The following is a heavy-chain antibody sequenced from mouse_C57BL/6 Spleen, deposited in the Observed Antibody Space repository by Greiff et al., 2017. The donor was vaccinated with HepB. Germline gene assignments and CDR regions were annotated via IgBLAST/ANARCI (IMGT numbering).Heavy chain of an antibody. CDR3: ARGGYYGSMDY. D-gene: IGHD1-1*01. CDR2: IYPGDGDT. Sequence: QVQLQQSGAELVKPGASVKISCKASGYAFSSYWMNWVKQRPGKGLEWIGQIYPGDGDTNYNGKFKGKATLTADKSSSTAYMQLSSLTSEDSAVYFCARGGYYGSMDYWGQGTSVTVSS. V-gene: IGHV1-80*01. J-gene: IGHJ4*01. CDR1: GYAFSSYW.